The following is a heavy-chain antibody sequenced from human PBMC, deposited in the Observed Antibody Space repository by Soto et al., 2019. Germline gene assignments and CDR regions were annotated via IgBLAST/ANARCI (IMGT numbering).Heavy chain of an antibody. CDR3: AREVMVDDYYYGMDV. V-gene: IGHV3-48*03. J-gene: IGHJ6*02. Sequence: EVQLVESGGGLVQPGGSLRLSCAASGFTFSSYEMNWVRQAPGKGLEWVSYISSSGSTIYYADSVKGRFTISRDNAKNSLYLQMNSLRAEDTAVYYCAREVMVDDYYYGMDVWGQGTTVTVSS. D-gene: IGHD3-16*01. CDR2: ISSSGSTI. CDR1: GFTFSSYE.